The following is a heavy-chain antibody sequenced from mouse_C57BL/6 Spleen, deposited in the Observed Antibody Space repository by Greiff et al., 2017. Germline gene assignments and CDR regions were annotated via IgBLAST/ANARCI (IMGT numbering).Heavy chain of an antibody. J-gene: IGHJ3*01. Sequence: EVQLVESGGGLVKPGGSLKLSCAASGFTFSSYAMSWVRQTPEKRLEWVATISDGGSYTYYPDNVKGRFTISRDNAKNNLYLQMSHLKSEDTAMYYCAREQGDPAWFAYWGQGTLVTVSA. CDR3: AREQGDPAWFAY. CDR1: GFTFSSYA. D-gene: IGHD3-3*01. V-gene: IGHV5-4*01. CDR2: ISDGGSYT.